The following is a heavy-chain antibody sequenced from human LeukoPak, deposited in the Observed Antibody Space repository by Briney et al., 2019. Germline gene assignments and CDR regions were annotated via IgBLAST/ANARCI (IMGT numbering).Heavy chain of an antibody. V-gene: IGHV4-34*01. CDR3: ASKRSGYYSGFFDY. CDR2: IYYSGST. D-gene: IGHD3-22*01. Sequence: PSETLSLTCAVYGGSFSGYYWGWIRQPPGRGLEWIGSIYYSGSTYYSPSLKSRVTISVDTSKNQFSLKLSSLTAADTAVYYCASKRSGYYSGFFDYWGQGTLVTVSS. J-gene: IGHJ4*02. CDR1: GGSFSGYY.